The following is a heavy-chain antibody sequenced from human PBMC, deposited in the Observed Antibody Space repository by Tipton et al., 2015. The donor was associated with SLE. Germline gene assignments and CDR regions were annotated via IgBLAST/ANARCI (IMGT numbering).Heavy chain of an antibody. D-gene: IGHD4-17*01. CDR1: GGSISSNY. CDR3: ARDSDYAHAFDI. Sequence: TLSLTCTVSGGSISSNYWSWIRQPAGKGLEWIGRIYASGSTNYNPSLKSRVTMSIDTSKNQFSLELSSVTAADTAVYYCARDSDYAHAFDIWGQGTMVTVSS. V-gene: IGHV4-4*07. CDR2: IYASGST. J-gene: IGHJ3*02.